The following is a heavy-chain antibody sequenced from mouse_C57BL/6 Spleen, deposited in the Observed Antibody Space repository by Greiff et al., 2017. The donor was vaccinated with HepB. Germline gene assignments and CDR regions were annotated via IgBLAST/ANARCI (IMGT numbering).Heavy chain of an antibody. D-gene: IGHD2-1*01. CDR2: IHPNSGST. J-gene: IGHJ4*01. V-gene: IGHV1-64*01. Sequence: QVHVKQPGAELVKPGASVKLSCKASGYTFTSYWMHWVKQRPGQGLEWIGMIHPNSGSTNYNEKFKSKATLTVDKSSSTAYMQLSSLTSEDSAVYYCAREDGNCAMDYWGQGTSVTVSS. CDR3: AREDGNCAMDY. CDR1: GYTFTSYW.